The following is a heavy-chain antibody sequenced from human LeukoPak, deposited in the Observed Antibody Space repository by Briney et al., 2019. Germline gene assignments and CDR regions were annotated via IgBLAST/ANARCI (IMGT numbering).Heavy chain of an antibody. CDR2: ISSSSSYI. D-gene: IGHD4-17*01. J-gene: IGHJ4*02. CDR3: ATNRGLRGIFDY. Sequence: GGSLRLSCAVTGFTFSSYAMSWVRQAPGKGLEWVSSISSSSSYIYYADSVKGRFTISRDNAKNSLYLQMNSLRAEDTAVYYCATNRGLRGIFDYWGQGTLVTVSS. V-gene: IGHV3-21*01. CDR1: GFTFSSYA.